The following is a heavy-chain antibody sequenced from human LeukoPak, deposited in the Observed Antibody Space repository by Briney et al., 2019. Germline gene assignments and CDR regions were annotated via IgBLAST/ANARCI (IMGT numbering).Heavy chain of an antibody. CDR3: ARDTSGTWYYYDSSGYSGRWYQH. CDR1: GYTFTCYY. CDR2: INPNSGGT. J-gene: IGHJ1*01. D-gene: IGHD3-22*01. V-gene: IGHV1-2*02. Sequence: ASVKVSCKASGYTFTCYYTHWVRQAPGQGLEWMGWINPNSGGTNYAQKFQGRVTMTRDTSISTAYMELSRLRSDDTAVYYCARDTSGTWYYYDSSGYSGRWYQHWGQGTLVTVSS.